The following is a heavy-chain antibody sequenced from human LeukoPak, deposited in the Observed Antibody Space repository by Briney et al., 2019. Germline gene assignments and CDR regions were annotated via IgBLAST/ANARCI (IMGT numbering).Heavy chain of an antibody. CDR2: IYHSGST. D-gene: IGHD2/OR15-2a*01. CDR3: AKEVSRGAFDI. Sequence: SETLSLTCTVSGGSISSSSYHWGWIRQPPGKGLEWIGSIYHSGSTYYNPSLKSRVTISVDTSKNQFSLKLSSVTAADTAVYYCAKEVSRGAFDIWGQGTMVTVSS. J-gene: IGHJ3*02. CDR1: GGSISSSSYH. V-gene: IGHV4-39*07.